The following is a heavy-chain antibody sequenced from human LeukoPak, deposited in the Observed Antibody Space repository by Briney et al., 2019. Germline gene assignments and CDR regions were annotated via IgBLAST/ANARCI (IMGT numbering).Heavy chain of an antibody. Sequence: PGGSLRLSCAASGFTVSSNYMSWVRQAPGKGLEWVSVIYSGGSTYYADSVKGRFTISRDNSKNTLYLQMNSLRAEDTAVYYCARATGGVPHYYMDVWGKGTTVTVSS. V-gene: IGHV3-53*01. CDR1: GFTVSSNY. CDR2: IYSGGST. D-gene: IGHD2-8*02. CDR3: ARATGGVPHYYMDV. J-gene: IGHJ6*03.